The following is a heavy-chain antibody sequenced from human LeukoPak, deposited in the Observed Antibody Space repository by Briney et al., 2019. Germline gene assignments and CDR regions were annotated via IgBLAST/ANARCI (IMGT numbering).Heavy chain of an antibody. CDR1: GFSFSGSW. D-gene: IGHD4-23*01. Sequence: PRGSLRLSCAASGFSFSGSWMHWVRQAPAKGLVWVSRINSDGSTTTYADSVQGRFTISRGNAKNTLYLQMNSLRAEDTAVYYCIRGLGGGSDYWGLGTLVTVTS. CDR3: IRGLGGGSDY. V-gene: IGHV3-74*03. CDR2: INSDGSTT. J-gene: IGHJ4*02.